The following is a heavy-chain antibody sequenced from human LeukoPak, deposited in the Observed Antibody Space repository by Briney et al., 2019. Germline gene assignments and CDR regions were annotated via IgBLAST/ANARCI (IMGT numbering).Heavy chain of an antibody. CDR1: GSTFSSYA. CDR2: ISYDGSNK. J-gene: IGHJ4*02. Sequence: GRSLRLSCAASGSTFSSYAMHWVRQAPGKGLEWVAVISYDGSNKNYADSVKGRFTISRDNSKNTLHLQMNSLRAEDTAVYYCARGPEWEPYYFDYWGQGTLVTVSS. D-gene: IGHD1-26*01. V-gene: IGHV3-30-3*01. CDR3: ARGPEWEPYYFDY.